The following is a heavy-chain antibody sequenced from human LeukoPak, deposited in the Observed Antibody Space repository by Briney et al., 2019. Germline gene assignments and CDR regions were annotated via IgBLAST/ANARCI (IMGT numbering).Heavy chain of an antibody. J-gene: IGHJ4*02. Sequence: GRSLRLSCAASGFTFSSYAMHWVRQAPGKGLEWVAVISYDGSNKYYADSVTGRFTISRDNSKNTLYLQMNSLRAEDTAVYYCARSTGDFGSLDYWGQGTLVTVSS. CDR2: ISYDGSNK. CDR3: ARSTGDFGSLDY. D-gene: IGHD7-27*01. V-gene: IGHV3-30-3*01. CDR1: GFTFSSYA.